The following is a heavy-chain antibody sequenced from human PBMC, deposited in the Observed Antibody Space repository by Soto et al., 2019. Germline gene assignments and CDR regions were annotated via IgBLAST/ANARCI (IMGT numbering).Heavy chain of an antibody. V-gene: IGHV1-69*02. J-gene: IGHJ4*02. Sequence: QVQLVQSGAEVKKPGSSVKVSCKASGGTFSSYTISWVRQAPGQGLEWMGRIIPILGIANYAQKFQGRVTITADKPMSTAYMELSSLRSEDTAVYSCATVGGWGNDYWGQGTLVTVSS. CDR2: IIPILGIA. D-gene: IGHD3-16*01. CDR1: GGTFSSYT. CDR3: ATVGGWGNDY.